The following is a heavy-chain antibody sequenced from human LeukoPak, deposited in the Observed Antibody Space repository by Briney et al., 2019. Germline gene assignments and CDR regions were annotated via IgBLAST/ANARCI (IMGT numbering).Heavy chain of an antibody. J-gene: IGHJ6*02. CDR1: GFTFSSYA. CDR3: AKDSTVTLFYYYYGMDV. D-gene: IGHD4-17*01. V-gene: IGHV3-23*01. Sequence: GGSLRLSCAASGFTFSSYAMSWVRQAPGKGLEWVSAISGSGGSTYYADSVKGRFTISRDNSKNTLYLQMNSLRAEDTAVYYCAKDSTVTLFYYYYGMDVWGQGATVTVSS. CDR2: ISGSGGST.